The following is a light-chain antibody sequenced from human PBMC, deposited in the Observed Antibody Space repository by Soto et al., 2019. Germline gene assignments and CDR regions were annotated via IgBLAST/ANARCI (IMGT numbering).Light chain of an antibody. CDR2: DVS. J-gene: IGLJ1*01. V-gene: IGLV2-14*01. CDR1: SSDVGGYTY. CDR3: SSYTSTHSYV. Sequence: QSVLTQPASVSGSPGQSIAISCTGTSSDVGGYTYVSWYQQHPGKAPKLMIYDVSSRPSGVSDRFSGSKSGNTASLTISGPQSEDEADYYCSSYTSTHSYVFGTGTKVTV.